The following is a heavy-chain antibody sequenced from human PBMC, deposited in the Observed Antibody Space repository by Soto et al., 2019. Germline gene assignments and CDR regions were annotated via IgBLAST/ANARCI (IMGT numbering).Heavy chain of an antibody. CDR1: GFTFSSYA. V-gene: IGHV3-30-3*01. Sequence: PGGSLRLSCAASGFTFSSYAMHWVRQAPGKGLEWVAVISYDGSNKYYADSVKGRFTISRDNSKNTLYLQMNSLRAEDTAVYYCARPLHRRIQLWLGDAVDISGQGTIVTV. CDR2: ISYDGSNK. D-gene: IGHD5-18*01. CDR3: ARPLHRRIQLWLGDAVDI. J-gene: IGHJ3*02.